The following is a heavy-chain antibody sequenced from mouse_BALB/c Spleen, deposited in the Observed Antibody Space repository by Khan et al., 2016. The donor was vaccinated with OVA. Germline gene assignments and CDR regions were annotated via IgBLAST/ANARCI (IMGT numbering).Heavy chain of an antibody. CDR3: ARDGAYYRNDGWFAY. Sequence: QIQLVQSGAELARPGASVKMSCKASGYTFTSYTIHWIKQRPGQGLEWIGYINPSSGYTNYNQKFKDKATLTADKSSTTAYMQLSRLASDDSAVYYWARDGAYYRNDGWFAYWGQGTLVTVSA. D-gene: IGHD2-14*01. CDR1: GYTFTSYT. J-gene: IGHJ3*01. V-gene: IGHV1-4*01. CDR2: INPSSGYT.